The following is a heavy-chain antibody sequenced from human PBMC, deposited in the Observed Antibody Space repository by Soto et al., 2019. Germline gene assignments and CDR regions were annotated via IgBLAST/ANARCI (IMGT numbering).Heavy chain of an antibody. J-gene: IGHJ4*02. CDR2: IYYSGST. V-gene: IGHV4-30-4*01. CDR3: ARDGYYGSGYDDH. Sequence: QVQLQESGPGLVKPSQTLSLTCTVSGGSIGSGDYYWSWIRQPPGKGLEWIGYIYYSGSTYYNPSLKSRGTILLDTSKNQFSLKLSSVTAADTAVYYCARDGYYGSGYDDHWGQGTLVTVSS. D-gene: IGHD3-10*01. CDR1: GGSIGSGDYY.